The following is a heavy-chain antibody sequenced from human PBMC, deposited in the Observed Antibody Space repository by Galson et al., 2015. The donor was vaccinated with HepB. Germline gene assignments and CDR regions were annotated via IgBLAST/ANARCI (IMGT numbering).Heavy chain of an antibody. CDR3: ARDLRSVPASIGYYPGVFDY. CDR2: RWYDGSNK. CDR1: GFTFSSTG. V-gene: IGHV3-33*08. D-gene: IGHD3-22*01. Sequence: SLRLPCAASGFTFSSTGMHWGRQPPGTGLEWVAVRWYDGSNKYYEDSVKGRFTISRDNSKNTLYLQMNTLRAEDTAVYYCARDLRSVPASIGYYPGVFDYWGQGTLVTVSS. J-gene: IGHJ4*02.